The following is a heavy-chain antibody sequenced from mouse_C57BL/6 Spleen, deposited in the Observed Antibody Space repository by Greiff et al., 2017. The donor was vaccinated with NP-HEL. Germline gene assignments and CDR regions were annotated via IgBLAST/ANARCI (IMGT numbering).Heavy chain of an antibody. Sequence: LQQSGGGLVQPGGSMKLSCVASGFTFSNYWMNWVRQSPEKGLEWVAQIRLKSDNYATHYAESVKGRFTISRDDSKSSVYLQMNNLRAEDTGIYYCTGGTTVVYFDYWGQGTTLTVSS. J-gene: IGHJ2*01. V-gene: IGHV6-3*01. CDR3: TGGTTVVYFDY. CDR1: GFTFSNYW. CDR2: IRLKSDNYAT. D-gene: IGHD1-1*01.